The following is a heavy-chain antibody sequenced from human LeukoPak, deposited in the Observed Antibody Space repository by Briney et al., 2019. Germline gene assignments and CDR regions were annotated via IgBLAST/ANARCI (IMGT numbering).Heavy chain of an antibody. Sequence: EASVKVSCKASGYTFTSYDINWVRQATGQGLEWMGRMNPNSGNTGYAQKFQGRVTITRNTSISTAYMELSSLRSEDTAVYYCARVSYYYDSSGREIYFDYWGQGTLVTVSS. CDR1: GYTFTSYD. CDR2: MNPNSGNT. J-gene: IGHJ4*02. V-gene: IGHV1-8*01. CDR3: ARVSYYYDSSGREIYFDY. D-gene: IGHD3-22*01.